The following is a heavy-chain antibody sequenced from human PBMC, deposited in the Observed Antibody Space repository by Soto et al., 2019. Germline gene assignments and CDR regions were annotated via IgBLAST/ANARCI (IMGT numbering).Heavy chain of an antibody. D-gene: IGHD2-15*01. Sequence: EVQLVESGGVVVQPGGSLRLSCAASGFTFDDYTMHWVRQAPGKGLEWVSLISWDGGSTYYADSVKGRFTISRDNSKNSLYLQMNSLRTEDTALYYCAKDIGGGGSCSVDYWGQGTLVTVSS. CDR1: GFTFDDYT. V-gene: IGHV3-43*01. J-gene: IGHJ4*02. CDR3: AKDIGGGGSCSVDY. CDR2: ISWDGGST.